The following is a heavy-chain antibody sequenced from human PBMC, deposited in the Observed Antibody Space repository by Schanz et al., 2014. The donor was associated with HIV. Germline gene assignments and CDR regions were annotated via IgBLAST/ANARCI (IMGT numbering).Heavy chain of an antibody. CDR2: ITPNNGNR. D-gene: IGHD6-19*01. V-gene: IGHV1-18*01. CDR1: GYTFSSYD. Sequence: QVQLVQSGAEVKKPGASVKVSCKASGYTFSSYDINWVRQAPGQGLEWMGWITPNNGNRNYAQKLQGRVTMTTDTSTTTAYMELRSLRSDETAIYYCARGGSGWYGYEGFDYWGQGTLVTVSS. CDR3: ARGGSGWYGYEGFDY. J-gene: IGHJ4*02.